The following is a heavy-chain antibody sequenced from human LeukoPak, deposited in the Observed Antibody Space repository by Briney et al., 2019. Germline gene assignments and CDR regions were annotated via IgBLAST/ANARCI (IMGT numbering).Heavy chain of an antibody. CDR2: IYYSGGT. V-gene: IGHV4-61*08. J-gene: IGHJ4*02. Sequence: SETLSLTCTVSGGSISSGDYYWSWIRQPPGKGLEWIGYIYYSGGTNYNPSLKSRVTISVDTSKNQFSLKRSSVTAADTAVYYCARARGLVTLDYWGQGTLVTVSS. CDR1: GGSISSGDYY. D-gene: IGHD4-23*01. CDR3: ARARGLVTLDY.